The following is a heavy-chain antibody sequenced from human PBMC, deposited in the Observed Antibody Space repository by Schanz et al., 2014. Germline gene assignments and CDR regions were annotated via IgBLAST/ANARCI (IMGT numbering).Heavy chain of an antibody. D-gene: IGHD2-8*02. Sequence: QVQLVQSGAEVKKPGASVKVSCKASGYTFTDYGLSWVRQAPGQGLEWMGWISAYNGNTNYAQKLQGRVTITTDTSTSTAYMELRSVRSDDTSMYYCATMCGYCTATACQILEVLDVWGQGTMVTVSS. V-gene: IGHV1-18*01. CDR1: GYTFTDYG. J-gene: IGHJ3*01. CDR3: ATMCGYCTATACQILEVLDV. CDR2: ISAYNGNT.